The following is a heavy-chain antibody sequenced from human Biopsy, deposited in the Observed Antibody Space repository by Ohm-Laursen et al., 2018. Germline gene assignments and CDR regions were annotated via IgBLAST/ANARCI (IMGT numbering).Heavy chain of an antibody. V-gene: IGHV3-23*01. Sequence: SLRLSCAASGFPFSTYAMSWVRQTPGKGLAWVSSINGGGDGTFYADSVKGRFSISRDNSKNTLYLQMKSLRAEDTALYYCAKDLKWDVSADYFDFWGQGTLVTVSS. J-gene: IGHJ4*02. CDR3: AKDLKWDVSADYFDF. CDR1: GFPFSTYA. D-gene: IGHD1-26*01. CDR2: INGGGDGT.